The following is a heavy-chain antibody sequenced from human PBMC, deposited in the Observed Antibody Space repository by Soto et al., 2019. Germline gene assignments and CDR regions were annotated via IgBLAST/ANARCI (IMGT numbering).Heavy chain of an antibody. CDR3: VREGYCSGSTCLYKWFDP. Sequence: EVQLVESGGGLVQPGGSLRLSCAASGFSFSSYWMHWVRQSEGKGLECVSRIGPDGRSTTNADSVKGRFTLSRDNAKNTLYLQMNSLRGEDTAIYYCVREGYCSGSTCLYKWFDPWGQGTLVTVSS. CDR2: IGPDGRST. CDR1: GFSFSSYW. J-gene: IGHJ5*02. D-gene: IGHD2-15*01. V-gene: IGHV3-74*03.